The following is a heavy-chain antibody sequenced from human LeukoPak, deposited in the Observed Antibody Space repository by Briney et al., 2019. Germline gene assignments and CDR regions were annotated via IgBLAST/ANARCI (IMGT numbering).Heavy chain of an antibody. D-gene: IGHD6-13*01. CDR1: GGSISSYY. CDR3: ARGIAGTGYYYYYYMDF. V-gene: IGHV4-59*01. CDR2: IYYSGST. Sequence: SETLSLTCTVSGGSISSYYWSWIRQPPGRGLEWIGYIYYSGSTNYNPSLKSRVTISVDTSKNQFSLKLSSVTAADTAVYYCARGIAGTGYYYYYYMDFWGKRTTVTVSS. J-gene: IGHJ6*03.